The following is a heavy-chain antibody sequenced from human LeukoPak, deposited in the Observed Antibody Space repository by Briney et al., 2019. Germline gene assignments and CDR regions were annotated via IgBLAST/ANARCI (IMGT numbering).Heavy chain of an antibody. CDR2: ISWNSGSI. V-gene: IGHV3-9*01. CDR1: GFTFDDYA. CDR3: AKVGGYDFWSGFPFDY. Sequence: AGRSLRLSCAASGFTFDDYAMHWVRQAPGKGLEWVSGISWNSGSIGYADSVKGRFTISRDNAKNSLYLQMNSLRAEDTALYYCAKVGGYDFWSGFPFDYWDQGTLVTVSS. D-gene: IGHD3-3*01. J-gene: IGHJ4*02.